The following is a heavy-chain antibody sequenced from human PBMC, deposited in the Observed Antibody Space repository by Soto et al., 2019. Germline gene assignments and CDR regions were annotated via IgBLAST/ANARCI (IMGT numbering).Heavy chain of an antibody. CDR3: ARGAGALWVPAAGKTNFDY. V-gene: IGHV1-18*01. D-gene: IGHD6-25*01. Sequence: GASVKVSCKASGYTFTSYGISWVRQAPGQGLEWMGWISAYNGNTNYAQKLQGRVTMTTDTSTSTAYMELRSLRSDDTAVYYCARGAGALWVPAAGKTNFDYWGQGTLVTVSS. J-gene: IGHJ4*02. CDR1: GYTFTSYG. CDR2: ISAYNGNT.